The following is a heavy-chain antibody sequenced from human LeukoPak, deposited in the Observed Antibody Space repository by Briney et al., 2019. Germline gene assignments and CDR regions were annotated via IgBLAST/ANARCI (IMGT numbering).Heavy chain of an antibody. V-gene: IGHV3-7*01. CDR3: ARDPIDY. CDR2: IRQDGSEK. Sequence: GGSLRLSCAASGFTFSTYWMSWVRQAPGKGLEWVANIRQDGSEKNFVDSVKGRFTISRDNAKNSLYLQMNTLTAEDTAVYYCARDPIDYWGQGTLVTVTS. CDR1: GFTFSTYW. J-gene: IGHJ4*02.